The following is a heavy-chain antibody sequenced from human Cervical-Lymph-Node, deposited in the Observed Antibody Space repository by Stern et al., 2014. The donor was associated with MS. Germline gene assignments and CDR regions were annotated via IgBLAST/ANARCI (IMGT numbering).Heavy chain of an antibody. D-gene: IGHD6-6*01. J-gene: IGHJ4*02. Sequence: QVQLVQSGAEVKKPGSSVKVSCKASGGTFNTNVISWVRQAPGQGLEWMGGIIPIFGTALYAQKFQGRVPITANESTRAVYMELSSLRSEDPAVYYWARAAYSTSSYNYWGQGTLVIVSS. CDR2: IIPIFGTA. CDR3: ARAAYSTSSYNY. CDR1: GGTFNTNV. V-gene: IGHV1-69*01.